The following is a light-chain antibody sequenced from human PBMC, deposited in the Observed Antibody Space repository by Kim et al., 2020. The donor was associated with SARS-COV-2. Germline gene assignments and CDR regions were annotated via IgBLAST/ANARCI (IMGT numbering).Light chain of an antibody. Sequence: IVLTQSTGTLSLSPGERATLSCRASQNVDNHYLAWYQQRPGQAPRLLIYDTFLRATGLPDRFSGSGSGTDFTLTISSLEPEDVAVYYCQQYAKSVSFGRGTKLEI. CDR2: DTF. CDR3: QQYAKSVS. CDR1: QNVDNHY. J-gene: IGKJ4*01. V-gene: IGKV3-20*01.